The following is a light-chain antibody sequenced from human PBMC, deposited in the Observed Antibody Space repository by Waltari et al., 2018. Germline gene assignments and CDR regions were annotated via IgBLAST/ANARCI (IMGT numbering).Light chain of an antibody. Sequence: DIVMTQSPDSLAVSLGERATINCKSSQSVLYSSNNKNYLAWYQQKPGQPPKLLIYWASTRECGVPDRFSGSVSGTDFTLTISRLQAEDVAVYYCQHYYSPPWTFGQGTKVEIK. CDR1: QSVLYSSNNKNY. CDR3: QHYYSPPWT. V-gene: IGKV4-1*01. J-gene: IGKJ1*01. CDR2: WAS.